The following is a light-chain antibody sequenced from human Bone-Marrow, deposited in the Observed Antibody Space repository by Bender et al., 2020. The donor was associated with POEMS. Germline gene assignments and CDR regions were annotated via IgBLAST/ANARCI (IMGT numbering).Light chain of an antibody. CDR1: RNDVGSYGL. CDR3: ASYISSSTPWV. V-gene: IGLV2-14*02. CDR2: DVA. J-gene: IGLJ3*02. Sequence: QSALTQPASVSGSPGQSITISCTGARNDVGSYGLVSWYQQRPGKAPKLIIFDVAKRPSGVSSRFSGSKSGNTASLTISGLQAEDEAEYFCASYISSSTPWVFGGGTKLTVL.